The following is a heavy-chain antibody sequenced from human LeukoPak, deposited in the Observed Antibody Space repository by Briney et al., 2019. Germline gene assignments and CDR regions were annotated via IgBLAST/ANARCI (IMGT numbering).Heavy chain of an antibody. CDR2: ISTVSTYT. D-gene: IGHD6-25*01. V-gene: IGHV3-21*01. Sequence: VKPEGSLRLSCAASGFTFTDYSMTWVRQAPGKGLEWVSSISTVSTYTFYSDSVKGRFTISRDNRKNTLYLQMSSLSAEDTAVYYCARDGSGFYYYYYMDVWGRGTAVTVSS. J-gene: IGHJ6*03. CDR1: GFTFTDYS. CDR3: ARDGSGFYYYYYMDV.